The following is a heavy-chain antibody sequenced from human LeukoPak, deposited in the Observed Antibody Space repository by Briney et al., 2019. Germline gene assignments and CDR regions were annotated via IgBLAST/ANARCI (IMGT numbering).Heavy chain of an antibody. D-gene: IGHD6-19*01. V-gene: IGHV4-39*01. J-gene: IGHJ3*02. Sequence: SETLSLTCTVSGGSISSGIHFWLWIRQPPGMGLEWIGSINYRGSTYYNPSLKSRVTISVDTSKNQFSLRLTSVTAPDTALYYCARQIAVAGEWAFDIWGQGTMVTVSS. CDR1: GGSISSGIHF. CDR3: ARQIAVAGEWAFDI. CDR2: INYRGST.